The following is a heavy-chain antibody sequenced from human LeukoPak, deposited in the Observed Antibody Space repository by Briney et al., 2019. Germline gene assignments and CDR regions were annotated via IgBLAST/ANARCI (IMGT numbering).Heavy chain of an antibody. J-gene: IGHJ4*02. Sequence: GGSLRLSCAASGFTFSSYSMNWVRQAPGKGLEWVSSISSSSSYIYYADSVKGRFTISRDNAKNSLYLQMNSLRAEDTAVYYCARDYRDCGGDCYSYWGQGTLVTVSS. CDR3: ARDYRDCGGDCYSY. CDR1: GFTFSSYS. D-gene: IGHD2-21*02. CDR2: ISSSSSYI. V-gene: IGHV3-21*01.